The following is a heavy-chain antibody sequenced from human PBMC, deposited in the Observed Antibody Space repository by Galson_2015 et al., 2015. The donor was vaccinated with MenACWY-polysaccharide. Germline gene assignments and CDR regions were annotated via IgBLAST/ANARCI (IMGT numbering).Heavy chain of an antibody. CDR2: ISSTSSYI. Sequence: SLRLSCAASGFTFSTYHINWVRQAPGKGLEWVSSISSTSSYIYYADSVTGRFTISRDNAKNSLYLQMNSLRAEDTAVYYCAREGIGAYYLDFWGQGTLVTVSS. D-gene: IGHD3-16*01. CDR1: GFTFSTYH. J-gene: IGHJ4*02. V-gene: IGHV3-21*01. CDR3: AREGIGAYYLDF.